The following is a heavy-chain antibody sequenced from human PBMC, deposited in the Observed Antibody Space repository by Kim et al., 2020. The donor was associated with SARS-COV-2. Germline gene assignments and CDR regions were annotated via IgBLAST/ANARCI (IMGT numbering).Heavy chain of an antibody. CDR3: GRGYHLAAPGQNGMDV. Sequence: ASVKVSCKASGYIFANYVIHWVRQAPGQRLECVGYIDAGNGNREYSQKLQGRVTITRDTSATTVYMDLSSLTSEDTAVYYCGRGYHLAAPGQNGMDVWGQGTTVTVSS. V-gene: IGHV1-3*01. CDR2: IDAGNGNR. J-gene: IGHJ6*02. CDR1: GYIFANYV. D-gene: IGHD6-13*01.